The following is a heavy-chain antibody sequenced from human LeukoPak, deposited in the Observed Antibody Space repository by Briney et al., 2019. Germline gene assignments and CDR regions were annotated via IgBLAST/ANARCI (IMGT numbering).Heavy chain of an antibody. V-gene: IGHV3-30-3*01. CDR3: ARVKSRGNYYYYYGMDV. J-gene: IGHJ6*02. D-gene: IGHD3-10*01. CDR2: ISYDGSNK. Sequence: GGSLRLSCAASGFTFSSYAMHWVRQAPGKGLEWVAVISYDGSNKYYADSVKGRFTISRDNSKNTMYLQMNSLRAEDTAVYYCARVKSRGNYYYYYGMDVWGQGTTVTVSS. CDR1: GFTFSSYA.